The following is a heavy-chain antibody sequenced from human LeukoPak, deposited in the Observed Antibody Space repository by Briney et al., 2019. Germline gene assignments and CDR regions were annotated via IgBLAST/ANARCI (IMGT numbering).Heavy chain of an antibody. J-gene: IGHJ4*02. CDR2: IHYVGST. D-gene: IGHD6-6*01. CDR1: GGSISSYY. Sequence: PSETLSLTCTVSGGSISSYYWSWIRQHPGEGLGWIGYIHYVGSTAYSPSLKSRGAISLDRSKNQFSLKLSSVTAADTAVYYCARHSRSSSYFDYWGQGTLVTVSS. V-gene: IGHV4-59*06. CDR3: ARHSRSSSYFDY.